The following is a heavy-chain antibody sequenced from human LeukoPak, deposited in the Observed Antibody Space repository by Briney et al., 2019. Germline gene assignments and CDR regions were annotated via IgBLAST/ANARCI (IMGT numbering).Heavy chain of an antibody. V-gene: IGHV3-21*01. D-gene: IGHD3-10*01. CDR3: ARAGLLWSGDSWEAFDI. CDR2: ISSSSSYI. J-gene: IGHJ3*02. Sequence: GGSLRLSCAASGFTFSSYSMNWVRQAPGKGLEWVSSISSSSSYIYYADSVKGRFTISRDNAKNSLYLQMNSLRAEDTAVYYCARAGLLWSGDSWEAFDIWGQGTMVTVSS. CDR1: GFTFSSYS.